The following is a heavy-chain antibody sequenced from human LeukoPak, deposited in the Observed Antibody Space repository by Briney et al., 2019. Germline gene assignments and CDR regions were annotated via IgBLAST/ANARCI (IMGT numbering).Heavy chain of an antibody. V-gene: IGHV3-30*02. D-gene: IGHD2-2*01. CDR1: GFTFSNYG. J-gene: IGHJ5*02. CDR2: IRYDGSNK. Sequence: GGSLRLSCAASGFTFSNYGMHWVRQAPGKGLEWVAFIRYDGSNKYYADSVKGRFTISRDNSKNTLYLQMNSLRAEDTAVYYCAKDPGYCSSTSCHRNWFDPWGQGTLVTVSS. CDR3: AKDPGYCSSTSCHRNWFDP.